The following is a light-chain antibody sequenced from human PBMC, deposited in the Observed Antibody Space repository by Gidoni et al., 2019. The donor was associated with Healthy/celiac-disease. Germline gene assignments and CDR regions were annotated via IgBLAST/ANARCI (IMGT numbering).Light chain of an antibody. V-gene: IGLV3-21*02. CDR3: QVWDSSSDHVV. Sequence: RITCGGNNIGSKRVHWYQQKPGQAPVLVVYDDSDRPSGIPERFSGSNSGNPATLTISRVEAGDEADYYCQVWDSSSDHVVFGGGTKLTVL. CDR1: NIGSKR. J-gene: IGLJ2*01. CDR2: DDS.